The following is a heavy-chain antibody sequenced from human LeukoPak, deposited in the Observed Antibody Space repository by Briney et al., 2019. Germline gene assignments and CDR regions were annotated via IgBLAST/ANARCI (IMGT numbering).Heavy chain of an antibody. Sequence: TGGSLRLSCAASGFTFSSYNLNWVRQAPGKGLEWIGSIYYSGSTYYNPSLKSRVTISVDTSKNQFSLKLSSVTAADTAVYYCARSTRYYYYYMDVWGKGTTVTVSS. D-gene: IGHD2-2*01. CDR2: IYYSGST. CDR1: GFTFSSYN. J-gene: IGHJ6*03. V-gene: IGHV4-39*07. CDR3: ARSTRYYYYYMDV.